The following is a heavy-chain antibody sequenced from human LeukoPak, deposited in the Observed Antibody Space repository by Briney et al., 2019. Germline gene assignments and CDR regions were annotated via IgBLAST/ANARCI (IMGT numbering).Heavy chain of an antibody. D-gene: IGHD4-23*01. V-gene: IGHV3-9*01. CDR2: ISWNSGSI. J-gene: IGHJ3*02. CDR3: AKVYGGNQLGAFDI. Sequence: GRSLRLSCAASGFTFDDYAMHWARQAPGKGLEWVSGISWNSGSIGYADSVKGRFTISRDNAKNSLYLQMNSLRAEDTALYYCAKVYGGNQLGAFDIWGQGTMVTVSS. CDR1: GFTFDDYA.